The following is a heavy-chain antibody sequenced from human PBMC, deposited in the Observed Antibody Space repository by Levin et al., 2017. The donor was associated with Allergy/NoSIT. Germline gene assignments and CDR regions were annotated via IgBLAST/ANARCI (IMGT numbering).Heavy chain of an antibody. CDR2: IYHSGST. D-gene: IGHD1-14*01. V-gene: IGHV4-59*01. CDR1: GGSISNYY. Sequence: SSETLSLTCTVSGGSISNYYWSWIRQPPGEGLEWIGHIYHSGSTSYNPSLRSRVTISLDTSKNQFSLKLSSVTAADTAVYYCARKINNGNFDYWGQGTLVTVSS. CDR3: ARKINNGNFDY. J-gene: IGHJ4*02.